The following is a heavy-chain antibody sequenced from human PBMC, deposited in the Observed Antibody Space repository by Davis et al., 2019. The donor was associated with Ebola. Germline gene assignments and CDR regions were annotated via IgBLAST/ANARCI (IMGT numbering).Heavy chain of an antibody. Sequence: ASVKVSCKASGYTFTSYGISWVRQAPGQGLEWMGWISAYNGNTNYAQKFQGRVTITADKSTSTAYMELSSLRSEDTAVYYCARDRSRYCSSTSCYDAYYYGMDVWGQGTTVTVSS. V-gene: IGHV1-18*01. CDR3: ARDRSRYCSSTSCYDAYYYGMDV. CDR2: ISAYNGNT. CDR1: GYTFTSYG. J-gene: IGHJ6*02. D-gene: IGHD2-2*01.